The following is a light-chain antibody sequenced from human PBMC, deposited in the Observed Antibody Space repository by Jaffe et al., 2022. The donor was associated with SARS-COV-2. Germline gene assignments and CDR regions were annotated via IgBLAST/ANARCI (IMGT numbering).Light chain of an antibody. Sequence: DIQMTQSPSTLSASVGDRVTITCRASQSISTYLAWYQQKPRKAPILLIYKASSLESGVPSRFSGSGSGTEFTLTISSLQPDDFATYYCQHYNSYSPFFGQGTKLEIK. CDR3: QHYNSYSPF. J-gene: IGKJ2*01. CDR2: KAS. CDR1: QSISTY. V-gene: IGKV1-5*03.